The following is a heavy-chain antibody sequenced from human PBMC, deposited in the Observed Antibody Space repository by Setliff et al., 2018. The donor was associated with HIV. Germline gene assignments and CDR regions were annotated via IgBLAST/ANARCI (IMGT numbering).Heavy chain of an antibody. CDR1: GFTVSSDY. V-gene: IGHV3-53*01. CDR3: AKELAASGLGYFDS. J-gene: IGHJ4*02. Sequence: PGGSLRLSCAASGFTVSSDYMSWVRQAPGKGLEWLSTIYGGASTYYADSVKGRFTISRDNSKNTVYLQMNSLRAEDTAEYYCAKELAASGLGYFDSWGRGILVTVSS. D-gene: IGHD3-22*01. CDR2: IYGGAST.